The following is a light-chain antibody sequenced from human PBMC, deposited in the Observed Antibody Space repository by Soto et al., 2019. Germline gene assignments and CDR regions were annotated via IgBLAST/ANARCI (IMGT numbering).Light chain of an antibody. CDR2: GAS. V-gene: IGKV3D-15*01. J-gene: IGKJ1*01. CDR3: QQYHSSPRT. CDR1: QSVSSN. Sequence: EIVMTQSPATLSVSPGERATLCCRASQSVSSNLAWYQQKHGQAPRFVIYGASNRATGIPDRFSGSGSGTDFTLTISRLEPEDFAVYYCQQYHSSPRTFGQGTKVDIK.